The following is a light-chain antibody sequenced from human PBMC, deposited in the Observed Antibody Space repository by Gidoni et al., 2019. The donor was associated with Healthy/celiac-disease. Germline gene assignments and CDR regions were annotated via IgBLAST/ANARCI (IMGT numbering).Light chain of an antibody. V-gene: IGKV1-33*01. J-gene: IGKJ2*01. CDR1: QDISNS. Sequence: DIQMTQSPSSLSASVGDRVTITCQASQDISNSLNWYQQKPGKAPKLLIYDASNLETGVPSRFSGSGSGTDFTFTISSLQPEDIATYYCQQYDNPMYTFGQGTKLEIK. CDR3: QQYDNPMYT. CDR2: DAS.